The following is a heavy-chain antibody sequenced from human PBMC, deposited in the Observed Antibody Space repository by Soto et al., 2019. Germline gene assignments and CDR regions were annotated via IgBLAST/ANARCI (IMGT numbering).Heavy chain of an antibody. CDR2: INPNSGGT. V-gene: IGHV1-2*02. J-gene: IGHJ5*02. CDR3: ARAAYSSGWGINWFDP. Sequence: ASVKGSCKASGYTFTGYYMHWVRQAPGQGLEWMGWINPNSGGTNYAQKFQGRVTMTRDTSISTAYMELSRLRSDDTAVYYCARAAYSSGWGINWFDPWGQGTLVRVSS. CDR1: GYTFTGYY. D-gene: IGHD6-19*01.